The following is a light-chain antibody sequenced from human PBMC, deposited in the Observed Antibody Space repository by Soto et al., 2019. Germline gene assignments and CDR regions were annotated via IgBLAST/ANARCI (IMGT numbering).Light chain of an antibody. Sequence: EIVMTQSPATLSASPGKSVTLSCRTSQSVSTTLAWYQQKPGQAPRLLIYGAFNRATGIAGRFSGGGSETDFTLTISSLQSEDFGVYYCQQYNDWRMYTFGQGTKLEIK. CDR2: GAF. V-gene: IGKV3-15*01. CDR1: QSVSTT. J-gene: IGKJ2*01. CDR3: QQYNDWRMYT.